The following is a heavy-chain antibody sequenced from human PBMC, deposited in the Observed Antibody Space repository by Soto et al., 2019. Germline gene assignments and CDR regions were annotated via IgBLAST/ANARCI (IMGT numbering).Heavy chain of an antibody. V-gene: IGHV4-31*03. CDR1: GASINSGGYY. CDR2: IYFSGRT. D-gene: IGHD4-17*01. Sequence: QVQLQEAGPGLVKPSQTLSLTCTVSGASINSGGYYWNWIRQLPGKGLEWIGYIYFSGRTYYNPSLESRLNISLDTSQNQFSLKLSSVTAADTAVYYCACGDAWRILLAYWGQGILVTVSS. J-gene: IGHJ4*02. CDR3: ACGDAWRILLAY.